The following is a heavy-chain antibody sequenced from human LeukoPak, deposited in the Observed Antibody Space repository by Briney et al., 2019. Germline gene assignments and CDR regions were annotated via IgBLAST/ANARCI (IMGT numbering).Heavy chain of an antibody. D-gene: IGHD6-19*01. CDR1: GGSITSYY. J-gene: IGHJ4*02. Sequence: SETLSLTCTVSGGSITSYYWSWIRQPPGKGLEWIGYIYHSGSTYYNPSLKSRVTISVDRSKNQFSLKLSSVTAADTAVYYCARGLGRLGYFDYWGQGTLVTVSS. CDR2: IYHSGST. CDR3: ARGLGRLGYFDY. V-gene: IGHV4-59*12.